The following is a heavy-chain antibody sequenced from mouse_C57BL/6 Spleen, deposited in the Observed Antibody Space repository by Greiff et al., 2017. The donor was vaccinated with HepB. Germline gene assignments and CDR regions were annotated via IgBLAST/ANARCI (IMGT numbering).Heavy chain of an antibody. CDR1: GYTFTSYW. Sequence: QVQLQRPGAELVKPGASVKLSCKASGYTFTSYWMHWVKQRPGQGLEWIGMIHPNSGSTNYNEKFKSKATLTVDKSSSTAYMQLSSLTSEDSAVYYCARSRDYDAWFAYWGQGTLVTVSA. D-gene: IGHD2-4*01. V-gene: IGHV1-64*01. CDR2: IHPNSGST. CDR3: ARSRDYDAWFAY. J-gene: IGHJ3*01.